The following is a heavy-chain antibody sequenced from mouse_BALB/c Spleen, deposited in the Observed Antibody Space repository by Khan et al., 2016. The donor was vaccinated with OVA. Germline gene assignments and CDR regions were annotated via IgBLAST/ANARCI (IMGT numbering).Heavy chain of an antibody. D-gene: IGHD1-1*02. CDR3: AKLRWSHYYAMDY. CDR2: IWGGGTT. Sequence: QVQLKESGPGLVAPSQSLSITCTVSGFLLTDYGVGWIRQPPGKGLEWLGVIWGGGTTYYNSALKSRLSISKDNSKSQVFLKMNSLQTDDTAMYYCAKLRWSHYYAMDYWGQGTSVTVSA. J-gene: IGHJ4*01. CDR1: GFLLTDYG. V-gene: IGHV2-6-5*01.